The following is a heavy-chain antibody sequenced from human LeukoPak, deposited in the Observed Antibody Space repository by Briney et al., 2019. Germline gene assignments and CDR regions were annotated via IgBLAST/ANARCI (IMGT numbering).Heavy chain of an antibody. Sequence: PGGSLRLSCAASGFTFSSYWMSWVRQAPGKGLEWVANIKQDGSEKYYVDSVEGRLTISRDNDENSLYLQINSLRVEDTAVYFCARRGGSYRDSWGQGTLVTVSS. D-gene: IGHD1-26*01. V-gene: IGHV3-7*01. J-gene: IGHJ5*01. CDR1: GFTFSSYW. CDR2: IKQDGSEK. CDR3: ARRGGSYRDS.